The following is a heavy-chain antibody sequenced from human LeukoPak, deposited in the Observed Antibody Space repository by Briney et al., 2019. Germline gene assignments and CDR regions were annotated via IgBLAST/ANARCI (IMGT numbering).Heavy chain of an antibody. D-gene: IGHD6-19*01. CDR3: ARGVAGTSWFDY. V-gene: IGHV4-4*02. CDR2: IYHSGSI. CDR1: GGSISSSNW. J-gene: IGHJ4*02. Sequence: SETLSLTCAVSGGSISSSNWCSWVRQPPGKGLEWIGEIYHSGSINYNPSLKSRVTISLDKSKNQFSLKLTSVTAADTAVYYCARGVAGTSWFDYWGQGTLVTVSS.